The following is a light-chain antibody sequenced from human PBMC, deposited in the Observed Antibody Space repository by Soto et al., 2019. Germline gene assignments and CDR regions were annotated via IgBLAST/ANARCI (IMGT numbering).Light chain of an antibody. J-gene: IGLJ1*01. Sequence: QTVVTQPPSASGTPGQRVTISCSGSSSNIGSNTVHWYQQLPGAAPKLLIYTSNERPSGVPARFSGSKSGTSASLAISGLQSEDEADYYCAAWDDSLPGYVFGTGTKLTVL. V-gene: IGLV1-44*01. CDR3: AAWDDSLPGYV. CDR2: TSN. CDR1: SSNIGSNT.